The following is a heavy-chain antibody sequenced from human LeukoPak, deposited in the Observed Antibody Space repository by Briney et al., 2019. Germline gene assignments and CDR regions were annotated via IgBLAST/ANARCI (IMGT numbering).Heavy chain of an antibody. CDR3: ARNKAGFDAFDI. Sequence: ASVKVSCKASGYTFTGYYMHWVRQAPGQGLEWMGWINPNSGGTNYAQKFQGRVTMTTDTSTSTAYMELRSLRSDDTAVYYCARNKAGFDAFDIWGQGTMVTVSS. D-gene: IGHD6-25*01. J-gene: IGHJ3*02. CDR2: INPNSGGT. CDR1: GYTFTGYY. V-gene: IGHV1-2*02.